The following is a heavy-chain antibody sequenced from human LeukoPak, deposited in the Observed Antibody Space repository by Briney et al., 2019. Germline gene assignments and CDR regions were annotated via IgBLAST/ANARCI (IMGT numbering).Heavy chain of an antibody. CDR2: IKDDESQK. Sequence: PGGSLRLSCTASGFVFSSYWMSWVRQAPGKGLEWVANIKDDESQKYYGDSVKGRFTISRYNAKKSLYLQMNSLRADATAVYYFARDRGGKDFWGQGTLVVVSS. D-gene: IGHD1-1*01. CDR1: GFVFSSYW. J-gene: IGHJ4*02. CDR3: ARDRGGKDF. V-gene: IGHV3-7*03.